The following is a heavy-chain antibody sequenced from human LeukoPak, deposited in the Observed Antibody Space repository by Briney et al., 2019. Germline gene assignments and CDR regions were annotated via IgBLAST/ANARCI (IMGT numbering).Heavy chain of an antibody. Sequence: GGSLRLSCAASGFTFNIYNMNWVRQAPGKGLEWVSYIRSSSSTIYYADSVKGRFTISRDNSKNTLYLQMNSLRAEDTAVYYCARDWAFCDYWGQGTLVTVSS. CDR1: GFTFNIYN. V-gene: IGHV3-48*01. J-gene: IGHJ4*02. CDR2: IRSSSSTI. CDR3: ARDWAFCDY. D-gene: IGHD3-3*01.